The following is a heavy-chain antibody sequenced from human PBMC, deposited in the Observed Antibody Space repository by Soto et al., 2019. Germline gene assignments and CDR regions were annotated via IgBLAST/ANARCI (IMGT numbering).Heavy chain of an antibody. V-gene: IGHV5-51*01. Sequence: PGESLKISCKASGYSFTSYWIGWVRQMPGKGLEWMGIIYPGDSDTIYSPSFQGQVTISADKSISTAYLQWNSLKASDTAMYYCARPPYSASYYYFDQWGKGTPVNVS. CDR2: IYPGDSDT. CDR1: GYSFTSYW. D-gene: IGHD1-26*01. CDR3: ARPPYSASYYYFDQ. J-gene: IGHJ4*02.